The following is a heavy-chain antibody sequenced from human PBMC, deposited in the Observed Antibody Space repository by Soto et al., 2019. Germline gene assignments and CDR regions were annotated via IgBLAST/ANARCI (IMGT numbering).Heavy chain of an antibody. Sequence: HPGGSLRLSGAASGLTFSGHWMTWVRQAPGKVLEWVANIKQDVSEKYYVDSVKGRFTISRDNAKNSVFLQMNSLTVEDTGMYYCASRVPDVAYYGVFDYWGQGTLVTVSS. CDR1: GLTFSGHW. CDR2: IKQDVSEK. D-gene: IGHD3-3*01. V-gene: IGHV3-7*03. CDR3: ASRVPDVAYYGVFDY. J-gene: IGHJ4*02.